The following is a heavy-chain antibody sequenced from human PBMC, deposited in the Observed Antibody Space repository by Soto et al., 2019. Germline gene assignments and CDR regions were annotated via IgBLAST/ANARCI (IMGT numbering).Heavy chain of an antibody. J-gene: IGHJ4*02. V-gene: IGHV3-7*01. Sequence: EVQLVDSGGDLVQPGGSLRLSCVASGFALSSFWMTWVRQAPGKGLEWVAKIKGDGSEQIYVDSVRGRFTISREHVKNSVYLQMKIVRDDDTDVYYCTRNQVKADFWGQGTLVTVSS. CDR3: TRNQVKADF. D-gene: IGHD3-22*01. CDR1: GFALSSFW. CDR2: IKGDGSEQ.